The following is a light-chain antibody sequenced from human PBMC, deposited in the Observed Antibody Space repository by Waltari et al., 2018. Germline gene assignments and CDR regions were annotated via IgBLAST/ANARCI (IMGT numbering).Light chain of an antibody. Sequence: DIQMTQSPSTLSASVGDRVNITCRASQNINRWLAWYHQKPGTVPKLLSFKASSLKSRVPSTFSGSGSGTEFTLTISSLQPDDFATYYCQQYDSYSLTFGGGTKVEI. CDR1: QNINRW. V-gene: IGKV1-5*03. CDR3: QQYDSYSLT. J-gene: IGKJ4*01. CDR2: KAS.